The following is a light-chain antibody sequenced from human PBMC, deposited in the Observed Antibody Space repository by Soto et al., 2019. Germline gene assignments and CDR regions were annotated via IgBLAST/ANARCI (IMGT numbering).Light chain of an antibody. Sequence: QSALTQPASVSGSPGQSITISCTGTSSDVGGYNYVSWYQQHPGKAPKLMIFDVSNRPSGISNRFSGSKSASTASLTISGLQAEDEADYYCSSYTSSSTLYVVFGGGTKLTV. CDR3: SSYTSSSTLYVV. CDR2: DVS. V-gene: IGLV2-14*03. J-gene: IGLJ2*01. CDR1: SSDVGGYNY.